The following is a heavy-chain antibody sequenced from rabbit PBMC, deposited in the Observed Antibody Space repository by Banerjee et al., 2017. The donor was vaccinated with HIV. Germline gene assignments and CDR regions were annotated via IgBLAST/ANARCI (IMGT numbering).Heavy chain of an antibody. J-gene: IGHJ4*01. CDR3: ARGSATMTMVITGYYLNL. D-gene: IGHD2-1*01. V-gene: IGHV1S40*01. CDR1: GFSFNSGYD. Sequence: SLEESGGGLVKPGASLTLTCKASGFSFNSGYDMCWVRQAPGKGLEWIACVYAGSSGSTYSATWAKGRFTISKASSTTVTLQMTSLTVADTATYFCARGSATMTMVITGYYLNLWGQGTLVTVS. CDR2: VYAGSSGST.